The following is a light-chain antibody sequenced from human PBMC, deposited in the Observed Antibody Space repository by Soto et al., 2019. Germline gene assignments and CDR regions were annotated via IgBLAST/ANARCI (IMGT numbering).Light chain of an antibody. J-gene: IGKJ3*01. CDR3: QHYGDSAPFT. CDR1: QSISSTY. CDR2: GTS. V-gene: IGKV3-20*01. Sequence: VLTQSPGTLSLSPGERATLSCRTCQSISSTYLAWYQQKPGQAPRLLMSGTSRSATGIPDRFSGSRSGTDFTLSISRLEPEDFAVYYCQHYGDSAPFTFGPGTKVDIK.